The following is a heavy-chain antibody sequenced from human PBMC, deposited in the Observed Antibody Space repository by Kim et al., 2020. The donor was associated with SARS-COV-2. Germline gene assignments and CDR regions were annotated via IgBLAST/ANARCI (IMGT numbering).Heavy chain of an antibody. J-gene: IGHJ6*02. D-gene: IGHD1-20*01. CDR1: GFTFSSYW. CDR2: IKPDGSEK. CDR3: ARGYKGSSWYYYYGMDV. V-gene: IGHV3-7*03. Sequence: GGSLRLSCAASGFTFSSYWMSWVRQAPGKWLEWVANIKPDGSEKYYVDSVKGRFTISRDNAKNSLYLQMNSLRAEDTAVYYCARGYKGSSWYYYYGMDVWGQGTTVNVSS.